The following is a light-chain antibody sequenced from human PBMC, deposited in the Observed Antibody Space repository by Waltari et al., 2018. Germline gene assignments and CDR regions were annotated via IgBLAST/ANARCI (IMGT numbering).Light chain of an antibody. CDR2: EVT. CDR1: SRDVGSYNF. J-gene: IGLJ2*01. Sequence: QSALTQPASVSGSPGQSITISCTGTSRDVGSYNFVSWYQQNPGKAPKSMIYEVTKRPSGVVNRFSGSRSGNTASLAISGLQADDEADYYCCSYAGSSTFLFGGGTKLTVL. V-gene: IGLV2-23*02. CDR3: CSYAGSSTFL.